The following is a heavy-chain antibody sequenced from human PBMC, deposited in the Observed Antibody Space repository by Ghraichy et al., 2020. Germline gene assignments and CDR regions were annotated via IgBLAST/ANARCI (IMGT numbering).Heavy chain of an antibody. CDR1: GGSISSSSYY. Sequence: SETLSLTCTVSGGSISSSSYYWGWIRQPPGKGLEWIGSIYYSGSTYYNPSLKSRVTISVDTSKNQFSLKLSSVTAADTAVYYCARQFLNYFDYWGQGTLVTVSS. J-gene: IGHJ4*02. CDR3: ARQFLNYFDY. V-gene: IGHV4-39*01. CDR2: IYYSGST.